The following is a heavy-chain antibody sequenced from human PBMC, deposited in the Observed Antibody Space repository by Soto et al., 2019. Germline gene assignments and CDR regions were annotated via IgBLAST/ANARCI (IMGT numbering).Heavy chain of an antibody. CDR3: ARVGSTVVTRYFQH. V-gene: IGHV4-38-2*01. CDR2: IYHSGST. Sequence: SETLSLTCAVSGYSISSGYYWGWIRQPPGKGLEWIGSIYHSGSTYYNPSLKSRVAISVDTSKNQFSLKLSSVTAADTAVYYCARVGSTVVTRYFQHWGQGTLVTVSS. D-gene: IGHD1-26*01. J-gene: IGHJ1*01. CDR1: GYSISSGYY.